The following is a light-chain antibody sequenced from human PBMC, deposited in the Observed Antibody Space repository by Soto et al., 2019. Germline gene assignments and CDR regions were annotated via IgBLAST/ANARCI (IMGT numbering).Light chain of an antibody. V-gene: IGKV1-39*01. CDR1: QAINTY. CDR3: QQSYSTLLIT. CDR2: GTS. J-gene: IGKJ5*01. Sequence: DIQMTQSPSFLSASVGDRVTISCRASQAINTYLNWYQQKPGKAPKLLIYGTSDLQNGVPSRFSGGGSGTDFTLTISSLQPEDFATYYCQQSYSTLLITFGQWTRLEV.